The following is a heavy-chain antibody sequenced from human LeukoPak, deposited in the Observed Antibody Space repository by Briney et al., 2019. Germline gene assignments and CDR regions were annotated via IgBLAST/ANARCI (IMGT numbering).Heavy chain of an antibody. V-gene: IGHV4-34*01. Sequence: SETLSLTCAVYGGSFSGYYWSWIRQPPGKGLEWLVEINHSGSTNYNPSLKSRVTISVDTSKNQFSPRLSSVTAADTAVYYCARGVNYGSGRRRFDPWGQGTLVTVSS. D-gene: IGHD3-10*01. J-gene: IGHJ5*02. CDR1: GGSFSGYY. CDR3: ARGVNYGSGRRRFDP. CDR2: INHSGST.